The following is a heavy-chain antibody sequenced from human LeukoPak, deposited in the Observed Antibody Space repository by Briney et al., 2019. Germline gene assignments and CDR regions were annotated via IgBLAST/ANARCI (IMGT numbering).Heavy chain of an antibody. CDR3: ANDYRSGSFHDF. V-gene: IGHV3-23*01. D-gene: IGHD3-10*01. J-gene: IGHJ4*02. CDR1: GFAFSSYA. CDR2: ISRRDDYT. Sequence: GGSLRLSCAASGFAFSSYAMRCVPQPPGKGLEWGSVISRRDDYTYYADSVKGRFTISRDNSKNTLYLQMNTLRAEDTAVYYCANDYRSGSFHDFWGQGTLVTVSS.